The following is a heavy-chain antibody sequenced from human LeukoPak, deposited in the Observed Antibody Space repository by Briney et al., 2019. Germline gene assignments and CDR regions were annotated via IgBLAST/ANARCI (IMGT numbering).Heavy chain of an antibody. V-gene: IGHV1-2*02. J-gene: IGHJ5*02. CDR2: INPNSGDT. Sequence: GASVKVSCKASGYTFTSYGISWVRQAPGQGLEWMGWINPNSGDTNYAQKFQGRVTMTRDTSISTAYMELSSLKSDDTAVYHCARAKWESSTTCYGAWGQGTLVTVSS. D-gene: IGHD2-2*01. CDR1: GYTFTSYG. CDR3: ARAKWESSTTCYGA.